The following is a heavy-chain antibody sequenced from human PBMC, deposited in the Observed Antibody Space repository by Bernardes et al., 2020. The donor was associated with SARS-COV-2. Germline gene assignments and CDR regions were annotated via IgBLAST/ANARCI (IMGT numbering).Heavy chain of an antibody. J-gene: IGHJ4*02. CDR2: IYPGDSET. D-gene: IGHD6-19*01. CDR1: RYNSNTQW. V-gene: IGHV5-51*01. CDR3: ATSPILSGWPFDH. Sequence: GEYRKLSNGGSRYNSNTQWVAWVLPLSGKGLEYMGLIYPGDSETKYGPSFQGRVTISADKSINTVYLQWNRLEASDTAMYYCATSPILSGWPFDHWGQGTLITVSS.